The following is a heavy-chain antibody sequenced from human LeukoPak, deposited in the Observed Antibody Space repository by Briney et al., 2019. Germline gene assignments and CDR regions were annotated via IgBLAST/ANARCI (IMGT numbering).Heavy chain of an antibody. CDR1: GYTFSSYY. V-gene: IGHV1-46*01. Sequence: ASVKVSCKASGYTFSSYYMHWVRQAPGQGLEWMGLINPSGGSTNYAQKFQGRVTMTREMSTSTVYMELSSLRSDDTAVYYCARDQHDCRGGSCYSVSYFQHWGQGTLVTVSS. D-gene: IGHD2-15*01. CDR3: ARDQHDCRGGSCYSVSYFQH. J-gene: IGHJ1*01. CDR2: INPSGGST.